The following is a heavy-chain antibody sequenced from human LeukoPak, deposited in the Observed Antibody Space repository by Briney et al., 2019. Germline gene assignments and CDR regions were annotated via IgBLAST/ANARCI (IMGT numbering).Heavy chain of an antibody. V-gene: IGHV4-61*02. CDR3: ARGDRPAAKAFDI. CDR2: IYTSGST. CDR1: GGSISSGSYY. Sequence: SETLPLTCTVSGGSISSGSYYWSWIRQPAGKGLEWIGRIYTSGSTNYNPSLKSRVTISVDTSKNQFSLKLSSVIAADTAVYYYARGDRPAAKAFDIWGQGTMVTVSS. J-gene: IGHJ3*02. D-gene: IGHD2-2*01.